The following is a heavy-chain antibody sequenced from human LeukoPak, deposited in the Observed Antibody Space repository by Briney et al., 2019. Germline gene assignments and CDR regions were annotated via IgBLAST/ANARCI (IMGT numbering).Heavy chain of an antibody. CDR1: GFTVTSNY. Sequence: PGGSLRLSCAASGFTVTSNYMSWVRQAPGKRLEWVSVIYSGGTTYYADSVKGRFTISRDNSKNTLYLQMNSLRAEDTAVYYCARVSATLCFDYWGQGTLVTVSS. J-gene: IGHJ4*02. CDR2: IYSGGTT. V-gene: IGHV3-53*01. CDR3: ARVSATLCFDY.